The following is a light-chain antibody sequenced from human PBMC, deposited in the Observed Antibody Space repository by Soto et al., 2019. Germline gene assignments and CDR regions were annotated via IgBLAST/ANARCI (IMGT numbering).Light chain of an antibody. CDR2: AAS. Sequence: DIQMTQSPSSLSASVGDRFTITCLAIQGITNYLAWYQQKAGQVPKLLIYAASSLQSGVPSRFSGSGSGTDFTLTISSLQPEDVATYYCQKYNSARSTFGQGTKVDIK. J-gene: IGKJ1*01. CDR1: QGITNY. V-gene: IGKV1-27*01. CDR3: QKYNSARST.